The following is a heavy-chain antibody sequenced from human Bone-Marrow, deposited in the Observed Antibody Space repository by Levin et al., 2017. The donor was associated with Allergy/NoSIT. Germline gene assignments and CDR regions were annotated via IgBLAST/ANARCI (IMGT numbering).Heavy chain of an antibody. J-gene: IGHJ4*02. D-gene: IGHD4-17*01. CDR1: GGSISSYF. CDR2: IYYSGST. Sequence: PSETLSLTCTVSGGSISSYFWSWVRQPPGKGLEWIGSIYYSGSTNYNPSLTGRVTISVDTSKSQFSLRLTSVTAADTAMYYCARAGHYGNYFDYWGQGTLVTFSS. CDR3: ARAGHYGNYFDY. V-gene: IGHV4-59*01.